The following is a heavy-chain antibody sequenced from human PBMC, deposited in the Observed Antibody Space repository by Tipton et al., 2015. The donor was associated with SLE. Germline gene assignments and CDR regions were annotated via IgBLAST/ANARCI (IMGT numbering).Heavy chain of an antibody. J-gene: IGHJ6*02. CDR1: GFTFSSYT. D-gene: IGHD3-3*01. Sequence: SLRLSCAASGFTFSSYTMHWVRQAPGKGLEWVAVISYDGSNKYYADSVKGRFTISRDTSKNTLFLQMSSLRAEDTAVYYCARGFEGAEIFNYYYYGMDVWGQGTTVTVSS. V-gene: IGHV3-30-3*01. CDR2: ISYDGSNK. CDR3: ARGFEGAEIFNYYYYGMDV.